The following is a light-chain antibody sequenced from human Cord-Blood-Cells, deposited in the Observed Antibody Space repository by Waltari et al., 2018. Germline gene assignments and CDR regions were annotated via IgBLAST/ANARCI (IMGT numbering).Light chain of an antibody. V-gene: IGKV3-20*01. CDR2: GAS. J-gene: IGKJ4*01. CDR3: QQYGSSPT. Sequence: EIVLTQSPGTLSLSPGERATLSCRASQRVSSSYLAWYQQKPGQAPRLLIYGASSRATGIPDRFSGRGSGTDFTLTISRLEPEDFAVYYCQQYGSSPTFGGGTKVEIK. CDR1: QRVSSSY.